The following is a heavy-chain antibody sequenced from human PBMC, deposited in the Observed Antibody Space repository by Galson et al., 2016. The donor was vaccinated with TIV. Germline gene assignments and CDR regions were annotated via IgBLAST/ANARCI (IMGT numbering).Heavy chain of an antibody. D-gene: IGHD3-3*01. CDR1: GFTFSTSW. Sequence: SLRLSCAASGFTFSTSWMSWVRQAPGKGLEWVAYIRSGGRDTFYADSGQGRFTIPRADTTSTLYLQIQSVRSDDTAMYYCVRDGPHYDLDYWGQGTRV. CDR2: IRSGGRDT. J-gene: IGHJ4*02. CDR3: VRDGPHYDLDY. V-gene: IGHV3-7*01.